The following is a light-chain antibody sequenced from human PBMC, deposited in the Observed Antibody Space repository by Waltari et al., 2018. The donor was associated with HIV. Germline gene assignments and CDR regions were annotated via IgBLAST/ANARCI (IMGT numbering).Light chain of an antibody. CDR3: CSYAGSYTFVV. V-gene: IGLV2-11*01. CDR2: DVS. CDR1: SSDVGSYNY. J-gene: IGLJ2*01. Sequence: QSALTQPRSVSGSPGQSVTFSCTGTSSDVGSYNYVSWYQQHPGKAPKLMIYDVSKRPSGVHDRFSGSKSGNTASLTISGLQAEDEADYYCCSYAGSYTFVVFGGGTKLTVL.